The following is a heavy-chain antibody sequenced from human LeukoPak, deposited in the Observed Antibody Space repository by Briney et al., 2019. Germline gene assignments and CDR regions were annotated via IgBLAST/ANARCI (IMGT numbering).Heavy chain of an antibody. CDR2: MNPNSGNT. CDR1: GYTFTSYD. CDR3: ARGPPYYYDSSVPYDY. J-gene: IGHJ4*02. D-gene: IGHD3-22*01. V-gene: IGHV1-8*03. Sequence: ASVKVSCKASGYTFTSYDINWVRQATGQGLEWMGWMNPNSGNTGYAQKFQARVTITRNTSISTAYMELSSLRSEDTAVYYCARGPPYYYDSSVPYDYWGQGTLVTVSS.